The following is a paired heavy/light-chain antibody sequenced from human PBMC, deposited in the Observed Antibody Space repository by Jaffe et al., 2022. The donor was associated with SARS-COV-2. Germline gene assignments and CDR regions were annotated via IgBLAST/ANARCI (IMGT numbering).Light chain of an antibody. J-gene: IGKJ1*01. V-gene: IGKV3-20*01. CDR2: GAS. CDR3: QQYGSSSTWT. Sequence: EIVLTQSPGTLSLSPGERATLSCRASQSVSSSYLAWYQQKPGQAPRLLIYGASSRATGIPDRFSGSGSGTDFTLTISRLEPEDFAVYYCQQYGSSSTWTFGQGTKVEIK. CDR1: QSVSSSY.
Heavy chain of an antibody. Sequence: QVQLVQSGAEVKKPGASVKVSCKASGYTFTSYAMHWVRQAPGQRLEWMGWINAGNGNTKYSQKFQGRVTITRDTSASTAYMELSSLRSEDTAVYYCASTKNYYDSSGYHGLDYWGQGTLVTVSS. V-gene: IGHV1-3*01. D-gene: IGHD3-22*01. CDR2: INAGNGNT. CDR3: ASTKNYYDSSGYHGLDY. J-gene: IGHJ4*02. CDR1: GYTFTSYA.